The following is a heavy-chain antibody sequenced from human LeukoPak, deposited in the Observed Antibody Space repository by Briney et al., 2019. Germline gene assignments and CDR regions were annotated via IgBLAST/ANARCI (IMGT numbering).Heavy chain of an antibody. CDR3: ARGSAYSSGWNDY. J-gene: IGHJ4*02. V-gene: IGHV1-18*01. Sequence: ASVKVSCKASGYTFTRYGISWVRQAPGQGLEWMGWISADNGNRNYAQNLQGRVTMTTDTSTSTAYMELRSLRSDDTAVYYCARGSAYSSGWNDYWAREPWSPSPQ. CDR1: GYTFTRYG. CDR2: ISADNGNR. D-gene: IGHD6-19*01.